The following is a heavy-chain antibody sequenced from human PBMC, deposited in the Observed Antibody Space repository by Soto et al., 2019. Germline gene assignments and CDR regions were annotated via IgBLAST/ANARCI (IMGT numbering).Heavy chain of an antibody. CDR1: GFTFSNAW. CDR3: TTDHSTLSYNWNGIGAFDI. CDR2: IKSKTDGGTT. Sequence: GGSLRLSCAASGFTFSNAWMSWVRQAPGKGLEWVGRIKSKTDGGTTDYAATVKGRFTISRDDSKNTLYLQMNSLKTEDTAVYYCTTDHSTLSYNWNGIGAFDIWGQGTMVTVSS. J-gene: IGHJ3*02. V-gene: IGHV3-15*01. D-gene: IGHD1-20*01.